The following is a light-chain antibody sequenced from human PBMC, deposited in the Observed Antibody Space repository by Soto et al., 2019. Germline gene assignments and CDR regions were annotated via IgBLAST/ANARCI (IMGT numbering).Light chain of an antibody. CDR2: GAS. J-gene: IGKJ2*01. CDR1: QSVSGNY. Sequence: EIVLTQSPGTLSLSPGERATLSCMASQSVSGNYLAWYQQKPGQAPRLLIYGASSRATGIPDRFSGSGSGTDFTLNISRLEPEDFAVYYCQQYGSSRSTFGQGTKLEIK. CDR3: QQYGSSRST. V-gene: IGKV3-20*01.